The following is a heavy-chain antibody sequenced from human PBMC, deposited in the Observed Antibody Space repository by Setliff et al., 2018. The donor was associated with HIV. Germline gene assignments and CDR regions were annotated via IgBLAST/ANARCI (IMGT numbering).Heavy chain of an antibody. CDR2: INNDGRKT. CDR3: ARGGDLDV. J-gene: IGHJ6*04. V-gene: IGHV3-74*03. D-gene: IGHD3-16*01. Sequence: GGSLRLSCAASGFTFSTYWMHWVRQAPGKGLVWVSHINNDGRKTTYADSVKGRFTVSRDNAKNSLYLQMNNLRVEDTALYYCARGGDLDVWGKGTTVTVSS. CDR1: GFTFSTYW.